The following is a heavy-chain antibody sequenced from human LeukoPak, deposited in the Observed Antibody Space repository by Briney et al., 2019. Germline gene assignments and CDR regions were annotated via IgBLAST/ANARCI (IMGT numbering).Heavy chain of an antibody. CDR3: ASLSTSSGQPFDY. CDR2: ISYDGSNK. Sequence: GRSLRLSCAASGFTFSSYAMHWVRQAPVKGLEWVAVISYDGSNKYYADSVKGRFTISRDNSKNTLYLQMNSLRAEDTAVYYCASLSTSSGQPFDYWGQGTLVTVSS. CDR1: GFTFSSYA. D-gene: IGHD2-2*01. J-gene: IGHJ4*02. V-gene: IGHV3-30*04.